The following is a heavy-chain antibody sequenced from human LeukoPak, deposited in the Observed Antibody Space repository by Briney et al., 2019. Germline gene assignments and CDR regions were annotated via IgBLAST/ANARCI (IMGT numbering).Heavy chain of an antibody. J-gene: IGHJ4*02. D-gene: IGHD6-19*01. V-gene: IGHV1-2*02. Sequence: APVKVSCKASGYTFTGYYMHWVRQAPGQGLEWMGWINPNSGGTNYAQKFQGRVTMTRDTSISTAYMELSRLRSDDTAVYYCARITGYSSGWYGDYFDYWGQGTLVTVSS. CDR1: GYTFTGYY. CDR3: ARITGYSSGWYGDYFDY. CDR2: INPNSGGT.